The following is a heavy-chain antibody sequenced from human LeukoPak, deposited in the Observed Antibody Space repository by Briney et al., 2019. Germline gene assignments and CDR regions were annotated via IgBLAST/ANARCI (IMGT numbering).Heavy chain of an antibody. CDR1: GFTFSSYA. Sequence: GGSLRLSCAASGFTFSSYAMHWVRQAPGKGLEWGAVISYDGSNKYYADSVKGRFTISRDNSKNTLYLQMNSLRAEDTAVYYCARGVGYCSSTSCSEDWFDPWGQGTLVTVSS. J-gene: IGHJ5*02. CDR2: ISYDGSNK. V-gene: IGHV3-30*04. CDR3: ARGVGYCSSTSCSEDWFDP. D-gene: IGHD2-2*01.